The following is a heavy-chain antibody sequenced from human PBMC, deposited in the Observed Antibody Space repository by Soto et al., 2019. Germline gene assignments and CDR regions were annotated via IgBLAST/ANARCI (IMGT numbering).Heavy chain of an antibody. V-gene: IGHV5-10-1*01. CDR2: IDPSDSYT. Sequence: PGESLKISCKGSGYSFTSYWISWVRQMPGKGLEWMGRIDPSDSYTNYSPSFQGHVTISVDKSISTAYLQWSSLKAADTAVYYCARSEATVLDYWGQGTLVTVSS. CDR3: ARSEATVLDY. J-gene: IGHJ4*02. D-gene: IGHD4-17*01. CDR1: GYSFTSYW.